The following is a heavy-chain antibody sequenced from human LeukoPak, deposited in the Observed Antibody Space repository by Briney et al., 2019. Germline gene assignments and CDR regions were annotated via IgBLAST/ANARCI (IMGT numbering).Heavy chain of an antibody. V-gene: IGHV3-48*03. Sequence: PGGSLRLSCAASGFTFSSYEMNWVRQAPGKGLEWVSYISSSGSTIYYADSVKGRFTISRDNAKNSLYLQMNSLRAEDTAVYYCARDLYPNTLTFKDSSGYGGLDIWGQGTMVTVSS. CDR3: ARDLYPNTLTFKDSSGYGGLDI. D-gene: IGHD3-22*01. CDR2: ISSSGSTI. CDR1: GFTFSSYE. J-gene: IGHJ3*02.